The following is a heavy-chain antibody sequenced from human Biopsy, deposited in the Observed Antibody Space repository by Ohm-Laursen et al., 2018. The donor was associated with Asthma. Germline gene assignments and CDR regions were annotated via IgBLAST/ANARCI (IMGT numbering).Heavy chain of an antibody. Sequence: TLSLTCTVSGGSIRSHDWTWIRLPPGKGLEYIGDVSHTGSTNYNTSLKSRVTISLDTYKSQFSLRLIYVSTADMAVYYCPRLADCSGGACYSYGWLDPWGQGTRVTVSS. CDR2: VSHTGST. D-gene: IGHD2-15*01. J-gene: IGHJ5*02. CDR1: GGSIRSHD. CDR3: PRLADCSGGACYSYGWLDP. V-gene: IGHV4-59*11.